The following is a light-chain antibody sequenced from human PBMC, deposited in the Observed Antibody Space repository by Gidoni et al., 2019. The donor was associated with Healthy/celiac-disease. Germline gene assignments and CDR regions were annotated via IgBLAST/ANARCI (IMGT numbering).Light chain of an antibody. Sequence: DIVMTQSPLSLPVTPAAPASISCRSSQSLLHSNRYNHFDWYLQKPGQSPQLLIYLCSNRASGVPDRFSGSGSGTDFTLKISRVEAEDVGFYYCMQALQTHTFGQGTKLEIK. V-gene: IGKV2-28*01. CDR3: MQALQTHT. J-gene: IGKJ2*01. CDR2: LCS. CDR1: QSLLHSNRYNH.